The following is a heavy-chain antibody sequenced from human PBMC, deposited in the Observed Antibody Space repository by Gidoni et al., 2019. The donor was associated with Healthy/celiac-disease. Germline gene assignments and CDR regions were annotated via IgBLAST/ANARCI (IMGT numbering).Heavy chain of an antibody. Sequence: QLQLVQSGAEVKKPGASVKVSCKASGYPLTTDGISWVRQAPGQGLEWMGWISAYNGNTNYAQKLQGRVTMTTDTSTSTAYMELRSLRSDDTAVYYCASGQGGSGWYGSLYYFDYWGQGTLVTVSS. D-gene: IGHD6-19*01. V-gene: IGHV1-18*04. CDR3: ASGQGGSGWYGSLYYFDY. CDR2: ISAYNGNT. J-gene: IGHJ4*02. CDR1: GYPLTTDG.